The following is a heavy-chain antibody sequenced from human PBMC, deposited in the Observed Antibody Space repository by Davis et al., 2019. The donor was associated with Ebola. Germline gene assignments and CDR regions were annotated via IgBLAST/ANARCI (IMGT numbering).Heavy chain of an antibody. CDR2: IDPSDSFT. J-gene: IGHJ4*02. CDR3: ASTDRTDQYFFKY. CDR1: GQTSRSYW. Sequence: PGGSLRLSCKVSGQTSRSYWITWVRQMPGKGLEWMGRIDPSDSFTNYSPSFKGHVIISADKSISTAYLQWRGLKASDSATYYCASTDRTDQYFFKYWGQGSPLTVSS. D-gene: IGHD2/OR15-2a*01. V-gene: IGHV5-10-1*01.